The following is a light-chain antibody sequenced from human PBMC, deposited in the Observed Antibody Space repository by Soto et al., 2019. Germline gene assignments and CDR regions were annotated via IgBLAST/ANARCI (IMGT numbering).Light chain of an antibody. Sequence: QSVLTQPASVSGSPGQSITISCTGTSSDVGYYNYVSWFQQHPGKAPKLMISEVVNRPSGASIRFSGSKSGDTASLTITGLQAEDEADYYCSSYAAGSIYVFGTGTKVTVL. V-gene: IGLV2-14*01. CDR2: EVV. CDR1: SSDVGYYNY. CDR3: SSYAAGSIYV. J-gene: IGLJ1*01.